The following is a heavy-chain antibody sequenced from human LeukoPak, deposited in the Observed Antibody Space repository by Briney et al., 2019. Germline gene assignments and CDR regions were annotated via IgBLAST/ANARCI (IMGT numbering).Heavy chain of an antibody. V-gene: IGHV3-30*02. CDR3: ARVKVGYDYVWGSYRSSYYMDV. D-gene: IGHD3-16*02. J-gene: IGHJ6*03. CDR2: IRSDGINK. CDR1: GFTFSNYG. Sequence: AGGSLRLSCAASGFTFSNYGMHWVRQAPGKGLEWVAFIRSDGINKYHADSVKGRFTISRDNSKNTLYLQMNSLRAEDTAVYYCARVKVGYDYVWGSYRSSYYMDVWGKGTTVTISS.